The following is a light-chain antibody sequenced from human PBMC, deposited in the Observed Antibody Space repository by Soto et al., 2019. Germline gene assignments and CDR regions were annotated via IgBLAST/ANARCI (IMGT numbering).Light chain of an antibody. Sequence: EIVLTQSPGTLSLSPGERATLSCRASQSVSSSYLAWYQQKPGQAPRLLIYGSSIMATGIPDRFSGSGSGTDFTLTISRLEPEDVAAYYCQKYGSSPLTFGGGTKVEIK. V-gene: IGKV3-20*01. J-gene: IGKJ4*02. CDR1: QSVSSSY. CDR2: GSS. CDR3: QKYGSSPLT.